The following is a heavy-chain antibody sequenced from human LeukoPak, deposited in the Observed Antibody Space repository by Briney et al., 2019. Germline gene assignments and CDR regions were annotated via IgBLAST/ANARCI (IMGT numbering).Heavy chain of an antibody. CDR2: ISTRSSFI. Sequence: GGSLRLSCAASGFTFSSYSMNWVRQAPGKGLEWVSSISTRSSFIYYADSVKGRFTISRDNAKNSLYLQMNRLRAEDTAVYYCARDWYVGYNVYYYYYMDVWGKGTTVTISS. CDR1: GFTFSSYS. J-gene: IGHJ6*03. D-gene: IGHD5-24*01. V-gene: IGHV3-21*01. CDR3: ARDWYVGYNVYYYYYMDV.